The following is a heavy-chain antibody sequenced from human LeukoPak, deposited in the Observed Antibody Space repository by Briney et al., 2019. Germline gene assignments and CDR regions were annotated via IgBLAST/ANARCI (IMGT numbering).Heavy chain of an antibody. Sequence: PGGSLRLSCVASGITFSNYAVSWVRQAPKKGLDWVSVISGSAHKIRYADSVKGRFTISRDNSENIVYLQMNNLRVEDTAVYYCAGRPTGYSSGYIHWGQGTLVTVSS. CDR1: GITFSNYA. V-gene: IGHV3-23*01. CDR3: AGRPTGYSSGYIH. J-gene: IGHJ4*02. CDR2: ISGSAHKI. D-gene: IGHD5-18*01.